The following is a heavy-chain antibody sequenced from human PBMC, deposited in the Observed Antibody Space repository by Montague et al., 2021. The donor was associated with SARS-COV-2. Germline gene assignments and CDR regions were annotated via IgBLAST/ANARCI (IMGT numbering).Heavy chain of an antibody. CDR1: GDSVSSNSVA. V-gene: IGHV6-1*01. J-gene: IGHJ4*02. D-gene: IGHD6-19*01. Sequence: CAISGDSVSSNSVAWGWIRQSPSRGLEWLGRTYYRSKWYSDYAPSVRGRLTVNPDASKNEFSLELNYVTPEDTAVYYWVRYSGWFYFDFWGQGTLVTVSS. CDR2: TYYRSKWYS. CDR3: VRYSGWFYFDF.